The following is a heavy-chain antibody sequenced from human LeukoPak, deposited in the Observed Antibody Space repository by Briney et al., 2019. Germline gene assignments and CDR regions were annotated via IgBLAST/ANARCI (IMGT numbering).Heavy chain of an antibody. V-gene: IGHV3-23*01. J-gene: IGHJ4*02. CDR1: GFTSTSKA. CDR2: ISGNGTYI. CDR3: AKAVASSRCFDY. Sequence: PGGSLRFTCAASGFTSTSKAMSWLRQAPGRGLEWVSAISGNGTYIYYADSVRGRFTVSRDNSKNTLYLQMNSLRGEDTAVYYYAKAVASSRCFDYWAQGTLVTVSS.